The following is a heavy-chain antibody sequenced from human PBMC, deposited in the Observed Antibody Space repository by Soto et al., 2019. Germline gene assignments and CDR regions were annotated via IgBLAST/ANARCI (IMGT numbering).Heavy chain of an antibody. V-gene: IGHV1-18*01. CDR1: GYTFNIYG. Sequence: QVQLVQSEAEVKKPGASVKVSCKASGYTFNIYGISWVRQAPGQGLEWMGWISPYNDNKKSAQKFQGRVTMTTDTFTSTAYMELRSMRSDDTAVYYCARELSALGTIDFWGQGTLVTVYS. CDR3: ARELSALGTIDF. CDR2: ISPYNDNK. J-gene: IGHJ4*02. D-gene: IGHD1-7*01.